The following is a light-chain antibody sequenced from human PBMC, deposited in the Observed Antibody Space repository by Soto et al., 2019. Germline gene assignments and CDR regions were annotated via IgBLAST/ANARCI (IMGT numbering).Light chain of an antibody. Sequence: EIVMTQSPATLSVSPGERATLSCRASQSVSGNLAWYQQKPGPAPRLLIYGASTRATGIPARFSGSGYGTEFALNISSRQSEDFAVYYCKQYNNWPPLTFGGGTKVEIK. J-gene: IGKJ4*01. CDR2: GAS. V-gene: IGKV3-15*01. CDR1: QSVSGN. CDR3: KQYNNWPPLT.